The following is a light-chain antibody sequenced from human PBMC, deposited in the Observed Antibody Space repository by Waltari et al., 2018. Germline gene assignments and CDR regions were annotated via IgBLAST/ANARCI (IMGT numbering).Light chain of an antibody. Sequence: DVVMTQSPLSLPVTLGQPASIPCKSSQSLVHSDGNTLLNWFHQRPGQSPRRLIYRVSNRDPGVPDRFSGGGSGTDFTLKISRVEAEDVGVYYCMQGTHWPYTFGQGTRLDIK. CDR2: RVS. CDR3: MQGTHWPYT. J-gene: IGKJ2*01. CDR1: QSLVHSDGNTL. V-gene: IGKV2-30*02.